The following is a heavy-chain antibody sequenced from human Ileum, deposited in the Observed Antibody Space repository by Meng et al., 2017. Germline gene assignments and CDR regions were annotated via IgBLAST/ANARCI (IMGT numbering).Heavy chain of an antibody. J-gene: IGHJ4*02. D-gene: IGHD5-18*01. CDR1: GTSSMYVSF. Sequence: VLLEGSGPGLVKAWVSVTSCCCGSGTSSMYVSFWGWGRQSPGKGLDWIGHIDHFGIAYYKPSLTSRVTMSMYQSKSQFSLRLASVSAADTAVYYCARHDGYYQDFWGQGTLVTVSS. V-gene: IGHV4-4*02. CDR3: ARHDGYYQDF. CDR2: IDHFGIA.